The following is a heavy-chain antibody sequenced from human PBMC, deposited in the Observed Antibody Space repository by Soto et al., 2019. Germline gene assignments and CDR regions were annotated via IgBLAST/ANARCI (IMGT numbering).Heavy chain of an antibody. CDR3: ARSWDYIWGTYRPRFFDS. D-gene: IGHD3-16*02. CDR1: GGSFSGYY. V-gene: IGHV4-34*01. J-gene: IGHJ4*02. CDR2: INHSGSS. Sequence: SETLSLTCAVYGGSFSGYYWNWIRQPPGKGLEWIGEINHSGSSNYNPSLKSRVTMSVDTSNNQFSLHLSSVTAADTAVYYCARSWDYIWGTYRPRFFDSWGQGALVTV.